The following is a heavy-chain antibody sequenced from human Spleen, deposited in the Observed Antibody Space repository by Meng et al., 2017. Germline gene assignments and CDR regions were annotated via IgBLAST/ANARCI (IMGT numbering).Heavy chain of an antibody. J-gene: IGHJ4*01. CDR2: INYSGTT. D-gene: IGHD3-10*01. CDR3: ARRAVRGDIDY. V-gene: IGHV4-59*04. Sequence: QVQLQESGPGLVKPSETLSLTCTVSGGSISSYYWSWIRQPPGKGLEWIGSINYSGTTYYHSSLKSRVTISVDTSKMQFSLRLTSVTAADTAVYYCARRAVRGDIDYWGHGTLVTVSS. CDR1: GGSISSYY.